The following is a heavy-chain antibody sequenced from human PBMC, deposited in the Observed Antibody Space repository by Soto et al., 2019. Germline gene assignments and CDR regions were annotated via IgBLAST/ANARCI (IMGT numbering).Heavy chain of an antibody. Sequence: SETLSLTCSVSGYSINSDKYYWGWIRQPPGKGLEWIGSIYYRGNTNYNPSLKTRVTISVDTSKNQFSLKLSSVTAADTAVYYCARHGSYSNSRRVWFDPWGQGTLVTVSS. CDR2: IYYRGNT. CDR3: ARHGSYSNSRRVWFDP. J-gene: IGHJ5*02. D-gene: IGHD6-13*01. CDR1: GYSINSDKYY. V-gene: IGHV4-39*01.